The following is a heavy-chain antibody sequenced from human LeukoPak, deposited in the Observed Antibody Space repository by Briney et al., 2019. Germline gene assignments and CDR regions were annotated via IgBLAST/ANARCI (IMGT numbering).Heavy chain of an antibody. CDR1: GFTFRSYA. CDR2: ISGSGDTT. Sequence: PGGSLRLSCAASGFTFRSYAMSWVRQAPGKGLEWVSAISGSGDTTYYADSVKGRFTISRDNSKNTLYLQMNSLRPEDTAVYYCARAPGVTRRDYFDYWGQGTLVTVSS. J-gene: IGHJ4*02. CDR3: ARAPGVTRRDYFDY. D-gene: IGHD3-10*01. V-gene: IGHV3-23*01.